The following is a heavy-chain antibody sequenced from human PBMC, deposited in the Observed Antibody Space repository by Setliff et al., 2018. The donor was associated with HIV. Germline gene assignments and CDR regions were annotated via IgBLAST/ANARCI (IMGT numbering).Heavy chain of an antibody. CDR2: IIVTVDIA. J-gene: IGHJ6*02. V-gene: IGHV1-69*10. D-gene: IGHD5-12*01. CDR1: GYTFTSYD. CDR3: ARQEVARQYFNNGMDV. Sequence: SVKVSCKTSGYTFTSYDINWVRQATGQGLEWMGWIIVTVDIANYAQKFQGRVTITADKLTNTVYMDLSGLRPDDTAVYYCARQEVARQYFNNGMDVWGQGTTVTVSS.